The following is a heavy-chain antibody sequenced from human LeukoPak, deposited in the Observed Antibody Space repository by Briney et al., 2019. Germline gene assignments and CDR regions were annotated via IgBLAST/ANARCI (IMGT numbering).Heavy chain of an antibody. CDR3: ARSFTIFGT. D-gene: IGHD3-3*01. CDR2: ISSTGST. Sequence: SETLSLTCTVSGGSISSGGHYWSWIRQPAGKGLEYLGRISSTGSTNYNPSLRSRVTISADTSKNQFSLKLSSVTAADTAVYYCARSFTIFGTWGQGTLVTVSS. J-gene: IGHJ5*02. V-gene: IGHV4-61*02. CDR1: GGSISSGGHY.